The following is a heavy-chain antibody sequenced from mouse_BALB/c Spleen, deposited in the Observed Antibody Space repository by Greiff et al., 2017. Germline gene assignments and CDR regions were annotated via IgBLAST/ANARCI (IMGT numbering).Heavy chain of an antibody. V-gene: IGHV1-67*01. CDR2: ISTYYGNT. CDR3: AIITTARDFDY. J-gene: IGHJ2*01. CDR1: GYTFTDYA. Sequence: VQLQQSGPELVRPGVSVKISCKGSGYTFTDYAMHWVKQSHAKSLEWIGVISTYYGNTNYNQKFKGKATMTVDKSSSTAYMQLSSLTSEDSAVYYCAIITTARDFDYWGQGTTLTVSS. D-gene: IGHD1-2*01.